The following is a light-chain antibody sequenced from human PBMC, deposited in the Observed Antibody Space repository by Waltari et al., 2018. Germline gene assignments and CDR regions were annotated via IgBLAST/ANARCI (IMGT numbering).Light chain of an antibody. CDR3: AAWDDSLNGHV. V-gene: IGLV1-44*01. CDR2: SNN. CDR1: SSNIGSNI. J-gene: IGLJ6*01. Sequence: QSVLTQPPSASGTPGQRVTISCSGSSSNIGSNIVNWYQQLPGTAPKVLIYSNNRGPSGVPDRFSGAKSGTSASLGISGLQSEDEADYYCAAWDDSLNGHVFGSGTKVTVL.